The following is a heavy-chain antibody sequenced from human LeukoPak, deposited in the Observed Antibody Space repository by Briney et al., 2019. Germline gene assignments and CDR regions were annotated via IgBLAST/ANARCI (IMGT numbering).Heavy chain of an antibody. CDR3: AKDIKTRAYYYYYYMDV. CDR1: GFRIDDYA. D-gene: IGHD4-11*01. J-gene: IGHJ6*03. CDR2: ISWNSGSI. Sequence: PGGSLRLSCVASGFRIDDYAMYWVRQAPGKGLEWVSGISWNSGSIGYADSVKGRFTISRDNAKNSLYLQMNSLRTEDTALYYCAKDIKTRAYYYYYYMDVWGKRTTVTISS. V-gene: IGHV3-9*01.